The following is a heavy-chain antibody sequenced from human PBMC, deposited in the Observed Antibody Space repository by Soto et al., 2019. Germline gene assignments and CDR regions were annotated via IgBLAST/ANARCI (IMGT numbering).Heavy chain of an antibody. V-gene: IGHV3-23*01. J-gene: IGHJ4*02. CDR1: GFTFSSYA. CDR2: ISGSGGST. D-gene: IGHD3-16*02. CDR3: ARAYVWGSYRPAGFDY. Sequence: PGGSLRPSCAASGFTFSSYAMSWVRQAPGKGLGWGSAISGSGGSTYYPGAVKGHFTISRDNSKNTLYLQMNSRRAEDTAVYYWARAYVWGSYRPAGFDYWGQGTLVNGPS.